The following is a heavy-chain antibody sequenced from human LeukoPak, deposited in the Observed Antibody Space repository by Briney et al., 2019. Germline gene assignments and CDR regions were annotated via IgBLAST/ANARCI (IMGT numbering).Heavy chain of an antibody. Sequence: ASVKVSCKASGYTFTSYGISRVRQAPGQGLEWMGWISAYNGNTNYSQKFQGRVTITRDTSASTAYMELSSLRSEDTAVYYCARALGGYNHLDYWGQGTLVTVSS. CDR3: ARALGGYNHLDY. CDR2: ISAYNGNT. D-gene: IGHD5-24*01. J-gene: IGHJ4*02. CDR1: GYTFTSYG. V-gene: IGHV1-18*01.